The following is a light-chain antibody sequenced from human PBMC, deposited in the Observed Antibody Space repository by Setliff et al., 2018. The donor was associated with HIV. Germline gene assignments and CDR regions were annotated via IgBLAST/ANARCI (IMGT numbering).Light chain of an antibody. V-gene: IGLV3-27*01. CDR3: YSAADNIGV. CDR2: KDS. J-gene: IGLJ1*01. CDR1: VLAKKY. Sequence: SYELTQPSSVSVSPGQTARITCSGDVLAKKYARWFQQKPGQAPVLVIYKDSERPSGIPERFSGSSSGTTVTLTISGAQVEDEADYYCYSAADNIGVFGTGTKVT.